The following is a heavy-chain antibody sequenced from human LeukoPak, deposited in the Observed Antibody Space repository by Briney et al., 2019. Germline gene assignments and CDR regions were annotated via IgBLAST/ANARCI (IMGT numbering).Heavy chain of an antibody. V-gene: IGHV4-39*01. CDR2: VHYSGST. CDR1: GASISNSAYY. D-gene: IGHD3-3*01. Sequence: PSETLSLACTVSGASISNSAYYWLWVRQPPGEGLECIGTVHYSGSTFYDPSIKSRVNISVDTSKNQFSLQLSSVTAADTAVYYCARLFFVIDTWGQGTLVTVSS. CDR3: ARLFFVIDT. J-gene: IGHJ5*02.